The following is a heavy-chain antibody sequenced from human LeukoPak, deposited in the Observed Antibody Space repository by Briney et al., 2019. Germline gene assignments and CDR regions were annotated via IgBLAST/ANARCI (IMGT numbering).Heavy chain of an antibody. V-gene: IGHV1-8*01. J-gene: IGHJ4*02. CDR3: ARDKDMAVPGY. D-gene: IGHD6-19*01. Sequence: ASVKVSCKASGYTFTSYDINWVRQATGQGLEWMGRMNPNSGDTGFAQKFQGRLTMTRSTSISTAYMELSSLRSEDTAVHYCARDKDMAVPGYWGQGTLVTVSS. CDR1: GYTFTSYD. CDR2: MNPNSGDT.